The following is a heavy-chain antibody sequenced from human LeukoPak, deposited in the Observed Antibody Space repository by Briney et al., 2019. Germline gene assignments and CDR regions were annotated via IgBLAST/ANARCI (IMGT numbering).Heavy chain of an antibody. Sequence: ASVKVSCKASGYTFTSYAMNWVRQAPGQGLEWMGWINTNTGNPTYAQGFTGRFVLSLDTSVSTAYLQISSLKAEDTAVYYCARGTGATVAYYFDYWGQGTLVTVSS. D-gene: IGHD1-26*01. CDR1: GYTFTSYA. CDR3: ARGTGATVAYYFDY. CDR2: INTNTGNP. J-gene: IGHJ4*02. V-gene: IGHV7-4-1*02.